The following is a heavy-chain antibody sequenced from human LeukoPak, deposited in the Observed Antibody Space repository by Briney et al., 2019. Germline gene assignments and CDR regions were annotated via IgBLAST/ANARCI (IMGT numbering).Heavy chain of an antibody. Sequence: GGSLRLSCAASGFTFSSYSMNWVRQAPGKGLEWVSSISSSSSYIYYADSVKGRFTISRDNAKNSLYLQMNSLRAEDTAVYYCARWGLYYDILTGYYPTHYFDYWGQGTLVTVSS. D-gene: IGHD3-9*01. J-gene: IGHJ4*02. CDR3: ARWGLYYDILTGYYPTHYFDY. V-gene: IGHV3-21*01. CDR2: ISSSSSYI. CDR1: GFTFSSYS.